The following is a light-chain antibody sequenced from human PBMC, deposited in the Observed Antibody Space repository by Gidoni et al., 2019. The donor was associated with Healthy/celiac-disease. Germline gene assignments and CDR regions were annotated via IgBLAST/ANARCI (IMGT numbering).Light chain of an antibody. V-gene: IGKV3-11*01. CDR2: DAS. J-gene: IGKJ4*01. Sequence: DIVLTHSPATLSLSPGERATLSCRASQSVSSYLAWYQQKPSQAPRLLIYDASTSTTSLPARCSGSGSATDFALIISSLEPEEFAVDYCQQHSNRAGRTFGKGTKVEIK. CDR1: QSVSSY. CDR3: QQHSNRAGRT.